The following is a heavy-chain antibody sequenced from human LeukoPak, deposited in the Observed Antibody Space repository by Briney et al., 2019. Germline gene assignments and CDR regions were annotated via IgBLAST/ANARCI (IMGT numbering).Heavy chain of an antibody. V-gene: IGHV5-51*01. CDR1: GYSFTSSW. CDR2: INPGDSDT. Sequence: GESLKISCQASGYSFTSSWIGWARQMPGKGLEWMAIINPGDSDTRYSPSFQGQVTISADKSISTVYLQWSSLKASDTAMYYCARHQYYGSGSYYRYWGQGTLVTVSS. CDR3: ARHQYYGSGSYYRY. J-gene: IGHJ4*02. D-gene: IGHD3-10*01.